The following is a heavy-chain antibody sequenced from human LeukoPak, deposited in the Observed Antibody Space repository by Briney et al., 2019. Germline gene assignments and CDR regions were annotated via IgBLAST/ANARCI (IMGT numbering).Heavy chain of an antibody. CDR1: GGSISSYY. D-gene: IGHD1-26*01. CDR2: IYYSGST. CDR3: ARGSGRRPYYFDY. Sequence: SETLSLTCTVSGGSISSYYWSWIRQPPGKGLEWIGYIYYSGSTNYNPSLESRVTISVDTSKNQFSLKLSSVTAADTAVYYCARGSGRRPYYFDYWGQGTLVTVSS. J-gene: IGHJ4*02. V-gene: IGHV4-59*01.